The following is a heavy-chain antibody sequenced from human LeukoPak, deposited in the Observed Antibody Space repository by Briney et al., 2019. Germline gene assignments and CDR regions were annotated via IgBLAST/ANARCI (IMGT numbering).Heavy chain of an antibody. CDR2: TYYRSKWYN. CDR1: GDSVSSNSAA. D-gene: IGHD3-10*01. J-gene: IGHJ6*02. Sequence: SQTLSLTCAISGDSVSSNSAAWNWIRQSPSRGLEWLRRTYYRSKWYNDYAVSVKSRITINPDTSKNQFSLQLNSVTPEDTAVYYCARGGGSGSPSGYYYYGMDVWGQGTTVTVSS. CDR3: ARGGGSGSPSGYYYYGMDV. V-gene: IGHV6-1*01.